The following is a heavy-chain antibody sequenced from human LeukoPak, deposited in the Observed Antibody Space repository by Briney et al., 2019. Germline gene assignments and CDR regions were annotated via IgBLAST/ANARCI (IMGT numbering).Heavy chain of an antibody. J-gene: IGHJ4*02. CDR1: GGSISSYY. Sequence: SETLSLTCTVSGGSISSYYWSWIRQPAGKGLEWIGRIYTSGSTNYNPSLKSRVTMSVDTSKNQFSLKLSSVTAADTAVYYCAREVIAARRSYFNYWAREPWSPSPQ. CDR2: IYTSGST. D-gene: IGHD6-6*01. V-gene: IGHV4-4*07. CDR3: AREVIAARRSYFNY.